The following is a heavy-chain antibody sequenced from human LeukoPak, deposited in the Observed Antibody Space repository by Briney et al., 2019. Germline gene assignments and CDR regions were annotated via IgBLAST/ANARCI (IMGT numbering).Heavy chain of an antibody. Sequence: ASVKVSCKASGYTFTGYYMHWVRQAPGQGLEWWGWINPNSGGTNYAQKFQGRVTMTRDTSISTAYMELSRLRSDDTAVYYCARAWDIVVVPAAILDYWGQGTLVTVSS. D-gene: IGHD2-2*01. J-gene: IGHJ4*02. CDR3: ARAWDIVVVPAAILDY. V-gene: IGHV1-2*02. CDR1: GYTFTGYY. CDR2: INPNSGGT.